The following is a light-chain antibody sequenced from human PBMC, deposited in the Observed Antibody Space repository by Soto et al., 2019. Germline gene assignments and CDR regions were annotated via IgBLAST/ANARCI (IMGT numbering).Light chain of an antibody. CDR1: QSVSSNV. J-gene: IGKJ4*01. Sequence: EIVLTQSPGTLSLSPGERATLSCRASQSVSSNVLAWYQEKPGQAPRLLIYGASSRATGIPDRFSGSGSGTDFTLTLSRLDPEDSAVYYCRQYCRSLGFAFGGRTKGQIK. CDR2: GAS. V-gene: IGKV3-20*01. CDR3: RQYCRSLGFA.